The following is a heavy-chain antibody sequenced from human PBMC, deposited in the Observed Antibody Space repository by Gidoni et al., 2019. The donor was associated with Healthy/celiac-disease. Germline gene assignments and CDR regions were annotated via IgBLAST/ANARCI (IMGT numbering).Heavy chain of an antibody. D-gene: IGHD3-3*01. CDR3: ARDRVLRFLEWLLHHYGMDV. CDR2: PNSGGT. V-gene: IGHV1-2*02. J-gene: IGHJ6*02. Sequence: PNSGGTNYAQKFQGRVTMTRDTSISTAYMELSRLRSDDTAVYYCARDRVLRFLEWLLHHYGMDVWGQGTTVTVSS.